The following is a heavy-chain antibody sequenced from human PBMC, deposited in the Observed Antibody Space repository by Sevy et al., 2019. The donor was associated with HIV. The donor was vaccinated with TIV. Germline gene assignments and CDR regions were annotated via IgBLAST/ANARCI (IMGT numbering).Heavy chain of an antibody. CDR2: INHSGST. CDR3: VGFKRYDSVCYYYYGMDV. D-gene: IGHD5-12*01. V-gene: IGHV4-34*01. CDR1: GGSFSGYY. Sequence: SETLSLTCAVYGGSFSGYYWSWIRQPPGKGLEWIGEINHSGSTNFNPSLKSRVTISVDTSKNQFSLKLSSVTAADTAVYYCVGFKRYDSVCYYYYGMDVWGQGTTVTVSS. J-gene: IGHJ6*02.